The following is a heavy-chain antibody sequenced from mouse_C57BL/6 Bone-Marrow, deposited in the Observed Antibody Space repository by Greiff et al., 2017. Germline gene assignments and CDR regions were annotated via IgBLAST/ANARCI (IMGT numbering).Heavy chain of an antibody. CDR2: IYPGGGYT. CDR3: AIYDGYAWFAY. V-gene: IGHV1-63*01. J-gene: IGHJ3*01. Sequence: QVQLQQSGAELVRPGTSVKMSCKASGYTFTNYWIGWAKQRPGHGLEWIGDIYPGGGYTNYNEKFKGKATLTVDKSSSTAYMQFSSLTSEDSAIYYCAIYDGYAWFAYWGQGTLVTVSA. D-gene: IGHD2-3*01. CDR1: GYTFTNYW.